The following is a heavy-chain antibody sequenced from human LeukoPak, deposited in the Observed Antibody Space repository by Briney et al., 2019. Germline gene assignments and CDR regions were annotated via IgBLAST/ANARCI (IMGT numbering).Heavy chain of an antibody. CDR1: GLTFNAYA. V-gene: IGHV3-23*01. D-gene: IGHD3-3*01. Sequence: PGGSLRLSCAASGLTFNAYAMTWVRQAPGKGPEWISGISGSGDRTYYRDSVKGRFTISRDNSKNTLDLQMNSLRAEDTAVYYCAKRDNNDYYTGLHVFDFWGQGTMVRVSS. CDR3: AKRDNNDYYTGLHVFDF. J-gene: IGHJ3*01. CDR2: ISGSGDRT.